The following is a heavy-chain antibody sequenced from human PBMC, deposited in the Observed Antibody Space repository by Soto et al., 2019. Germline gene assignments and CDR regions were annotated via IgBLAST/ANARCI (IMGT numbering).Heavy chain of an antibody. CDR3: AKEMSESAAFDY. CDR1: AGSISSFY. D-gene: IGHD6-13*01. Sequence: LETLSLTCTVSAGSISSFYLHWIRQPPGKGLEWIGYVHYTGNTDYNPSLKSRVTISVDTSKNQFSLTLSSVTAADTAVYYCAKEMSESAAFDYWGQGALVTVSS. V-gene: IGHV4-59*01. CDR2: VHYTGNT. J-gene: IGHJ4*02.